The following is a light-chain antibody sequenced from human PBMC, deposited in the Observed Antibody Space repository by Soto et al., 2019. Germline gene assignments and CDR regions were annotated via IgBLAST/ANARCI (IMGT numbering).Light chain of an antibody. Sequence: QSALTQPASVSGSPGQSITISCTGTSSNVGGYNYVSWYQQHPGKAPKLMMFEVSNRPSGVSNRFSGSRSGSTASLTISGLQSEDEAEYYCNSYTSSSTFVFGTGTKVTVL. CDR1: SSNVGGYNY. V-gene: IGLV2-14*01. J-gene: IGLJ1*01. CDR2: EVS. CDR3: NSYTSSSTFV.